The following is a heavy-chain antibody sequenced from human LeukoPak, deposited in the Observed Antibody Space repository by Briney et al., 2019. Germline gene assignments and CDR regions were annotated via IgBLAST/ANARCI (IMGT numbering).Heavy chain of an antibody. V-gene: IGHV4-59*01. CDR1: GGSIRSYY. CDR3: ARVYYSNSYDYWYFDL. D-gene: IGHD6-13*01. J-gene: IGHJ2*01. Sequence: SATLSLTCTVSGGSIRSYYWSWIRQPPGKGLEWIGYIYYSGSTNYNPSLKSRVTISVDTSKNQFSLKLSSVTAADTAVYYCARVYYSNSYDYWYFDLWGRGTLVTVSS. CDR2: IYYSGST.